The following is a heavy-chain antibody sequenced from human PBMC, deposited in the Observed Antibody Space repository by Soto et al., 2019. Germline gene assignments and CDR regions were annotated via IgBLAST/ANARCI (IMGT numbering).Heavy chain of an antibody. J-gene: IGHJ5*02. CDR1: GYTFTGYY. Sequence: QVQLVQSGTEVKRPGDSVKVSCKASGYTFTGYYVHWVRQAPGQGLEWMGWINPNSGDTYLAQRFQGRVTMNRDTSIGTAYMELRGLTSDDTAEYYCARELEQLDSYRFHTWFDPWGQGTLVTVFS. CDR2: INPNSGDT. V-gene: IGHV1-2*02. CDR3: ARELEQLDSYRFHTWFDP. D-gene: IGHD6-6*01.